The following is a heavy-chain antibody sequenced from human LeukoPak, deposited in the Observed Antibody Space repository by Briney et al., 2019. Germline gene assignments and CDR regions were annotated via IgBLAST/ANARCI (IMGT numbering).Heavy chain of an antibody. J-gene: IGHJ3*02. D-gene: IGHD6-13*01. CDR1: GFTSSSYA. CDR3: ARAPYSSSWYVVAFDI. CDR2: ISYDGSNK. Sequence: PGGSLRLSCAASGFTSSSYAMHWVRQAPGKGLEWVAVISYDGSNKYYADSVKGRFTISRDNSKNTLYLQMNSLRAEDTAVYYCARAPYSSSWYVVAFDIWGQGTMVTVSS. V-gene: IGHV3-30-3*01.